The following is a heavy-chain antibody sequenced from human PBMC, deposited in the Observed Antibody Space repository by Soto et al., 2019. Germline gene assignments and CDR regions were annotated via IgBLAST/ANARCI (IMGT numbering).Heavy chain of an antibody. Sequence: PSETLSLTCSVSGGSIRSNIHYWGWIRQPPGKGLEWIATVHYSGSTYYTPSLKNRVTISADTSKNQLSLRLNSVTAADTAVYYCTKPRSSLQWLPFDPWGHGTQVTVSS. CDR2: VHYSGST. J-gene: IGHJ5*02. D-gene: IGHD6-19*01. CDR1: GGSIRSNIHY. V-gene: IGHV4-39*01. CDR3: TKPRSSLQWLPFDP.